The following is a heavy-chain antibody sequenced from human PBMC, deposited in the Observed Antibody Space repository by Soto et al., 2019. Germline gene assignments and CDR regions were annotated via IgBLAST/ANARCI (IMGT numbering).Heavy chain of an antibody. CDR1: GFTFSSYG. J-gene: IGHJ2*01. CDR2: ISYDGSNK. V-gene: IGHV3-30*18. Sequence: SLRLSCAASGFTFSSYGMHWVRQAPGKGLEWVAVISYDGSNKYYADSVKGRFTISRDNSKNTPYLQMNSLRAEDTAVYYCAKDFLYWYFDLWGRGTLVTVSS. D-gene: IGHD3-3*01. CDR3: AKDFLYWYFDL.